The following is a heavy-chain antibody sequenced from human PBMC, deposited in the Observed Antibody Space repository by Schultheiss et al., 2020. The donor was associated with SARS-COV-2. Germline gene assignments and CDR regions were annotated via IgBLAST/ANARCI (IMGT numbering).Heavy chain of an antibody. CDR3: ASLRYSSSWPYFDY. V-gene: IGHV4-39*01. Sequence: SQTLSLTCTVSGGSISSSSYYWGWIRQPPGKGLEWIGSIYYSGSTYYNPSLKSRVTISVDTSKNQFSLKLSSVTAAETAVYYCASLRYSSSWPYFDYWGQGTLVTVSS. CDR1: GGSISSSSYY. D-gene: IGHD6-13*01. J-gene: IGHJ4*02. CDR2: IYYSGST.